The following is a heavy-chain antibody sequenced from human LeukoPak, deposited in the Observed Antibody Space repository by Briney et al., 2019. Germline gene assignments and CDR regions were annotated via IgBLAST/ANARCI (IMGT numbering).Heavy chain of an antibody. D-gene: IGHD6-13*01. J-gene: IGHJ5*02. CDR1: GGSISSYF. V-gene: IGHV4-4*07. CDR3: AREKNQLGFDP. CDR2: IHTSGNT. Sequence: SETLSLTYTVSGGSISSYFWSWIRQPAGKGLEWIGRIHTSGNTNYNPSLKSRVTMTVDTSKNQFSLNLTSVTAADTAEYYCAREKNQLGFDPWGQGTLVTVSS.